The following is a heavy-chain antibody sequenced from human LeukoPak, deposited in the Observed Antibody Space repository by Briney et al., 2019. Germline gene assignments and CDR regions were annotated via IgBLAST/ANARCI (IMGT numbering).Heavy chain of an antibody. J-gene: IGHJ6*03. CDR2: ISSSGSTI. D-gene: IGHD3-10*01. CDR3: ARAGRYVVRGVDGNMDV. CDR1: GFTFSSYE. Sequence: GGSLRLSCAASGFTFSSYEMNWVRQAPGKGLEWVSYISSSGSTIYYADSVKGRFTISRDNAKNSLYLQMNSLRAEDTAVYYCARAGRYVVRGVDGNMDVWGKGATVTVSS. V-gene: IGHV3-48*03.